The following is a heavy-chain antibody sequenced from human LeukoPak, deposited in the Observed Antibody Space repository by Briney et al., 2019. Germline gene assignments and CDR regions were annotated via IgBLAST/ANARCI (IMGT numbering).Heavy chain of an antibody. CDR1: GGSVSSTNSY. Sequence: SETLSLTCTVCGGSVSSTNSYWGWIRQPPGKGLEWIGRIYYSVYTYYNPSLKSRLTMSVDTSKNQFSLKLSSVTAADTAVYYCARHDYDSSGYRRDYYFDQWGQGTLVTVSS. V-gene: IGHV4-39*01. CDR3: ARHDYDSSGYRRDYYFDQ. J-gene: IGHJ4*02. D-gene: IGHD3-22*01. CDR2: IYYSVYT.